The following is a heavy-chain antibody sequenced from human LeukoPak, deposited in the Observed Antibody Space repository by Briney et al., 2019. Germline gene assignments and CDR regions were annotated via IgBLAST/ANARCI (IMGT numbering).Heavy chain of an antibody. CDR3: ARAYTLHDAFDI. V-gene: IGHV3-7*01. CDR1: GFTFSSRDW. CDR2: IKQDGSEK. D-gene: IGHD2-2*02. Sequence: GGSLRLSCVASGFTFSSRDWMTWVRQAPGKGLEWVANIKQDGSEKNYVDSVKGRFTISRDNAKNSVDLQMNSLRAEDTAVYYCARAYTLHDAFDIWGQGTMVTVSS. J-gene: IGHJ3*02.